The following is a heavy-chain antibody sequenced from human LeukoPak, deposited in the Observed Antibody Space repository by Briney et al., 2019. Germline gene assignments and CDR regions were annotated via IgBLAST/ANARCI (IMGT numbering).Heavy chain of an antibody. J-gene: IGHJ4*02. CDR1: GFTFNNYA. CDR3: AKSSRVPTGMDFDY. V-gene: IGHV3-23*01. Sequence: GGSLRLSCEASGFTFNNYAMSRVRQAPGKGLEWVSSISGNSGSTWYADSVKGRFTISRDNSKNTLYLQMNSLRAEDTAIYYCAKSSRVPTGMDFDYWGQGTLVTVSS. D-gene: IGHD2-2*01. CDR2: ISGNSGST.